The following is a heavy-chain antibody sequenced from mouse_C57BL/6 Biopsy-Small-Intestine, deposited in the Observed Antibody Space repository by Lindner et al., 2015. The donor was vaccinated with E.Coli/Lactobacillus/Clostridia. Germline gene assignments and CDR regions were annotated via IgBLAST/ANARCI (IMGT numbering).Heavy chain of an antibody. D-gene: IGHD1-1*01. V-gene: IGHV14-2*01. Sequence: QLQSGAELVKPGASVKLSCTASGFNIQDYYVHWVKQRTEQGLEWIGRIDPEHGETKYAPKFQGKATMTSDTSSNTAYLQLNSLTSEDTAVYYCAGYYGSSSYWGQGTLVTVSA. CDR3: AGYYGSSSY. CDR1: GFNIQDYY. CDR2: IDPEHGET. J-gene: IGHJ3*01.